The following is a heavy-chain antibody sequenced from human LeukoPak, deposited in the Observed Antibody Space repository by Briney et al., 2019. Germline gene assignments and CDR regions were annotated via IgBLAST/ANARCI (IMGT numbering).Heavy chain of an antibody. CDR2: ISSGSSYI. CDR3: AKDYSKTSYYGSGTYYRPNWFDP. V-gene: IGHV3-21*01. CDR1: GFTFSSYS. Sequence: GGSLRLSCAVAGFTFSSYSMNWVRQAPGKGLEWVSSISSGSSYIDYADSVKGRFTISRDNAKHSLYLQMNSLRAEDTAVYYCAKDYSKTSYYGSGTYYRPNWFDPWGQGTLVTVSS. J-gene: IGHJ5*02. D-gene: IGHD3-10*01.